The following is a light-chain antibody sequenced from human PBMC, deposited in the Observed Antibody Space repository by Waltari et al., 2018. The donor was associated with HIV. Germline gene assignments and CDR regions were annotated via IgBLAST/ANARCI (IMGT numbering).Light chain of an antibody. V-gene: IGLV2-11*01. CDR3: CSYAGSYTRV. Sequence: QSALTQPRSVSGSPGQSVTLSCTGTSSDVGAYHHVSWYQQHPGKAPKVIISDVSKRPSGVPDRFSGSKSGNTASLTISGLQAEDEADYYCCSYAGSYTRVFGGGTKLTVL. CDR1: SSDVGAYHH. J-gene: IGLJ3*02. CDR2: DVS.